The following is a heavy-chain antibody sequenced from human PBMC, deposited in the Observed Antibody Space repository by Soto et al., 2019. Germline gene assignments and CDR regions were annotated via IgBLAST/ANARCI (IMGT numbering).Heavy chain of an antibody. V-gene: IGHV3-7*01. J-gene: IGHJ6*02. Sequence: GGSLRLSCAASGFTFSSYWMSWVRQAPGKGLEWVANIKQDGSEKYYVDSVKGRFTISRDNAKNSLYLQMNSLRAEDTAVYYCAGMYYPLYYYYYYGMDVWGQGTTVTVSS. CDR2: IKQDGSEK. CDR3: AGMYYPLYYYYYYGMDV. D-gene: IGHD2-8*01. CDR1: GFTFSSYW.